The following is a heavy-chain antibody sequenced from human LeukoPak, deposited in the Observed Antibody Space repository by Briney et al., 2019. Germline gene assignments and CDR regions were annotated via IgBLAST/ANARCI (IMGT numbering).Heavy chain of an antibody. CDR1: GFTFSNAW. D-gene: IGHD3-22*01. CDR2: IKSKTDGGTT. Sequence: PGGSLRLSCAASGFTFSNAWMSWVRLAPGKGLEWVGRIKSKTDGGTTDYAAPVKGRFTISRDDSKNTLYLQMNSLKTEDTAVYYCTTGTYYYDSSGYYIRYFDYWGQGTLVTVSS. J-gene: IGHJ4*02. CDR3: TTGTYYYDSSGYYIRYFDY. V-gene: IGHV3-15*01.